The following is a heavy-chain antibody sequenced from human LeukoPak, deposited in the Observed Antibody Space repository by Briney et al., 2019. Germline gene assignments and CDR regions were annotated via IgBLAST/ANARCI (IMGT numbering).Heavy chain of an antibody. V-gene: IGHV1-18*01. CDR2: ISAYNGNT. J-gene: IGHJ4*02. CDR1: GYTFTSYG. D-gene: IGHD1-26*01. CDR3: AREEGATLVDGPNDY. Sequence: ASVKVSCKASGYTFTSYGISWVRQAPGQGLEWMGWISAYNGNTNYAQKLQGRVTMTTDTSTSTAYMELRSLRSDDTAVYYCAREEGATLVDGPNDYWGQGTLVTVSS.